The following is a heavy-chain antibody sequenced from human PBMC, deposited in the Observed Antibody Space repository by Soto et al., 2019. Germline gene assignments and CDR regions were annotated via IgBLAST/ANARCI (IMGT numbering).Heavy chain of an antibody. CDR1: GDTFSSYS. Sequence: QVHLIQSGAELKRPGSSVKVSCNASGDTFSSYSITWLRQAPGQRLEWMGGIIPIFAKPTYAQKFQGRVAITTDDSTITGYMTLASLTSEDTAVYYCARGPRIWNSFYIWGQGTPLTVSS. D-gene: IGHD1-7*01. CDR2: IIPIFAKP. CDR3: ARGPRIWNSFYI. J-gene: IGHJ3*02. V-gene: IGHV1-69*01.